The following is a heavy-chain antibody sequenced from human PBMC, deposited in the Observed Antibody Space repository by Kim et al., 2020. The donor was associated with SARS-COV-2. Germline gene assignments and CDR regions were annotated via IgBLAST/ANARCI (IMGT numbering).Heavy chain of an antibody. CDR3: ARERGTWPYYYYGMDV. CDR1: GFTFSRYN. J-gene: IGHJ6*02. CDR2: ISVSSSYI. V-gene: IGHV3-21*01. Sequence: GGSLRLSCAASGFTFSRYNMNWVRQAPGKGLEWVSSISVSSSYIYYADSVKGRFTISRDNAKNSLSLQMNSLRAEDTAVYYCARERGTWPYYYYGMDVWGQGTTVTVSS.